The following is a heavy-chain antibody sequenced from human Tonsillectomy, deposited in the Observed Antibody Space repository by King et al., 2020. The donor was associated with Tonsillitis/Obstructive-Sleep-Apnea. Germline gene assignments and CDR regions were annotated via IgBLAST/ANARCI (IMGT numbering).Heavy chain of an antibody. CDR2: ISSGSSTI. D-gene: IGHD6-13*01. J-gene: IGHJ6*03. V-gene: IGHV3-48*02. Sequence: VQLVESGGGLVQPGGSLRLSCAASGFTFSSYSMNWVRQAPGKGLEWVSYISSGSSTIYYADPVKGRFTISRDNAKNSLYLQMNSLRDEETAVYYCARADIAADYYYYYMDVWGKGTTVTVSS. CDR1: GFTFSSYS. CDR3: ARADIAADYYYYYMDV.